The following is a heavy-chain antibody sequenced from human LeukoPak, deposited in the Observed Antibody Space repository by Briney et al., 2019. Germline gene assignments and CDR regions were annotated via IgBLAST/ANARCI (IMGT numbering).Heavy chain of an antibody. Sequence: SETLSLTCTVSGGSISSGGYYWSWIRQPPGKGLEWIGYIYHSGSTYYNPSLKSRVTISVDRSKNQFSLKLSSVTAADTAVYYCASLDFWSGPIDYWGQGTLDTVSS. D-gene: IGHD3-3*01. CDR1: GGSISSGGYY. V-gene: IGHV4-30-2*01. J-gene: IGHJ4*02. CDR3: ASLDFWSGPIDY. CDR2: IYHSGST.